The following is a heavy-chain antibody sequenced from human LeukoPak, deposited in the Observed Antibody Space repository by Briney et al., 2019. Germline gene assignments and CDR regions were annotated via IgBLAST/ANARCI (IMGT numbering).Heavy chain of an antibody. CDR1: GFTFSRYS. V-gene: IGHV3-21*01. Sequence: GGSLRLSCAASGFTFSRYSMKWVRQAPGKGLEWVSSISSSSSYICYADSVKGRFTISRDNAKNSLYLQMNSLRAEDKAVYYCARGLRWPDVWGKGTTVTVSS. D-gene: IGHD4-23*01. CDR3: ARGLRWPDV. CDR2: ISSSSSYI. J-gene: IGHJ6*04.